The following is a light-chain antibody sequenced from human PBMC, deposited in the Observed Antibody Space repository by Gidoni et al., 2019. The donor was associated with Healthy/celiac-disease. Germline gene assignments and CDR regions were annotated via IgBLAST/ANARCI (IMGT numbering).Light chain of an antibody. V-gene: IGKV3-20*01. CDR3: HQYGSSPRT. CDR2: GAS. J-gene: IGKJ1*01. Sequence: DIVLTKPPGTMSLSPGERATLSCRATQSVSSSYLAWYQQKPGQAPRLLIYGASSRATGIPYRFSGSGSGTDFTLTISRLEPEDFAVYYCHQYGSSPRTFGQGTKVEIK. CDR1: QSVSSSY.